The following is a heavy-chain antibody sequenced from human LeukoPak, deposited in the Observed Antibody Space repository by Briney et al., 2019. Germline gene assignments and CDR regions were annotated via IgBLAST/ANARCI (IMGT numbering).Heavy chain of an antibody. J-gene: IGHJ4*02. V-gene: IGHV3-20*04. D-gene: IGHD3-10*01. CDR3: ARLYYYGSGSYYPSSFDY. Sequence: GGSLRLSCAASGFIFDDYGMGWVRQAPGKGLEWVSGLNWNGGSTGYADSVKGRFTISRDNAKNSLYLQMNSLRAEDTALYYCARLYYYGSGSYYPSSFDYWGQGTLVTVSS. CDR1: GFIFDDYG. CDR2: LNWNGGST.